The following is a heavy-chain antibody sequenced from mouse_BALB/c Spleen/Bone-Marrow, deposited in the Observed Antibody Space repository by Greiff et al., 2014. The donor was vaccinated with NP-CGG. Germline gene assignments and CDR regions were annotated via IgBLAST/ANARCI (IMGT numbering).Heavy chain of an antibody. V-gene: IGHV1-4*01. CDR2: INPSSDYT. CDR3: ARRGVYDYPWFVY. D-gene: IGHD2-4*01. CDR1: GYTFTTYT. Sequence: QVQLQQSGAELARPGASVKMSCRASGYTFTTYTVHWVKRRPGQGLEWIGYINPSSDYTNYNQKFKDKATLTADKSSSTAYMQLSSPTSEDSAVYYCARRGVYDYPWFVYWGQGTLVTVSA. J-gene: IGHJ3*01.